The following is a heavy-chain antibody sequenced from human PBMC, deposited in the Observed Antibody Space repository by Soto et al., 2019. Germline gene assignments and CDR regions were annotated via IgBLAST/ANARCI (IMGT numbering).Heavy chain of an antibody. CDR3: ARAGEVVPAAIGFDP. Sequence: SQTLSLTCAISGDSVSSNSAAWNWIRQSPSRGLEWLGRTYYRSKWYNDYAVSAKSRITINPDTSKNQFSLQLNSVTPEDTAVYYCARAGEVVPAAIGFDPWGQGTLVTVSS. D-gene: IGHD2-2*01. J-gene: IGHJ5*02. CDR2: TYYRSKWYN. V-gene: IGHV6-1*01. CDR1: GDSVSSNSAA.